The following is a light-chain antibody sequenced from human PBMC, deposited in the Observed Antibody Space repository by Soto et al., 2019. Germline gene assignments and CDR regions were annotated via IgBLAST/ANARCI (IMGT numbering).Light chain of an antibody. V-gene: IGLV3-21*04. CDR3: HVWDSSSALQV. CDR1: NTGGKS. CDR2: YDS. Sequence: SYELTQPPSVSVAPGKTARITCGGNNTGGKSVHWYQQKPGQAPVLVIYYDSDRPSGIPERFSGSNSGNTATLTISRVEAGDEADYYCHVWDSSSALQVFGTGTKVTVL. J-gene: IGLJ1*01.